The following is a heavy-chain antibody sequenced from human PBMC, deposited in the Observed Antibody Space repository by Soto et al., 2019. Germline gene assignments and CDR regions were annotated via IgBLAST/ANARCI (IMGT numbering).Heavy chain of an antibody. V-gene: IGHV5-51*01. CDR2: IYPGDSDT. Sequence: PGESLKISCQGSGYSFTSYWIGWVRQMPGKGLEWMGIIYPGDSDTRYSPSFQGQVTISADKSISTAYLQWSSLKASDTAMYYCARQPFYCSGGSCYSDDYWGQGTLVTVSS. D-gene: IGHD2-15*01. CDR1: GYSFTSYW. J-gene: IGHJ4*02. CDR3: ARQPFYCSGGSCYSDDY.